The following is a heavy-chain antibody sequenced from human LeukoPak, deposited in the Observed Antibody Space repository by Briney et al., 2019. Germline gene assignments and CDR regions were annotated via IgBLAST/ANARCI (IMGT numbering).Heavy chain of an antibody. CDR3: ARGPYSYDSSGAFDI. Sequence: SQTLSLTCTVSGDSISSGDYYWSWIRQPAGKGLEWIGRISSSGSTNYNPSPKSRVTISVDTSKNRFSLKLSSVTAADTAVYFCARGPYSYDSSGAFDIWGQGTMVTVSS. CDR1: GDSISSGDYY. D-gene: IGHD3-22*01. V-gene: IGHV4-61*02. CDR2: ISSSGST. J-gene: IGHJ3*02.